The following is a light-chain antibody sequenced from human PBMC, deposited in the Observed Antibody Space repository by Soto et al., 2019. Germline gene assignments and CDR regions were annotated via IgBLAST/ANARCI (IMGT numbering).Light chain of an antibody. CDR3: SSYKSSSTLYV. Sequence: QSALTQPASVSGSPGQSITISCAGTSSDIGGYNYVSWYQQHPGKAPKVMIYEVSNRPSGVSNRFSGSKSGNTASLTISGLQAEDEADYYCSSYKSSSTLYVFGSGTKVT. V-gene: IGLV2-14*01. CDR2: EVS. J-gene: IGLJ1*01. CDR1: SSDIGGYNY.